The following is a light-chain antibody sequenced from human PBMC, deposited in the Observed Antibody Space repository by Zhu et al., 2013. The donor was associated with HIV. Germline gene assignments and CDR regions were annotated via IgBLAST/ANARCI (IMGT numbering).Light chain of an antibody. V-gene: IGKV1-39*01. J-gene: IGKJ5*01. CDR2: AAS. CDR1: HSINTY. Sequence: DIQMTQSPSSLSASVGDRVTITCRASHSINTYLNWYQQKPGKPPKLLIYAASSLQGGVPSRFSGSGSGTDFTLTIRSLQPEDFATYYCQQYDTYPITFGQGTRLEIK. CDR3: QQYDTYPIT.